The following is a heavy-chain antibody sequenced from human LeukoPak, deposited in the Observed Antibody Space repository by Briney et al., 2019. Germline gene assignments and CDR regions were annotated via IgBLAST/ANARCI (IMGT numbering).Heavy chain of an antibody. Sequence: PGGSLRLSCAASGFTFSSYAMHWVRQAPGKGLEWVAVISYDGSNKYYADSVKGRFTISRDNSKSTLYLQMNSLRAEDTAVYYCASRIAAAALYYYYGMDVWGQGTTVTVSS. CDR1: GFTFSSYA. CDR2: ISYDGSNK. D-gene: IGHD6-13*01. CDR3: ASRIAAAALYYYYGMDV. V-gene: IGHV3-30-3*01. J-gene: IGHJ6*02.